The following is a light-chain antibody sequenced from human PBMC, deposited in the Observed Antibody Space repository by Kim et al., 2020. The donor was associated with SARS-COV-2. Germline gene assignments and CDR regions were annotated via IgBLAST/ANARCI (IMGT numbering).Light chain of an antibody. V-gene: IGLV1-51*01. CDR3: GTWDGSLSAGV. Sequence: GQMVTIARSGVSSSLWNNYESWYQQVPGTAPKLLIYDNDQRPSGIPDRFSGSKSGTSATLGITGLQTGDEADYYCGTWDGSLSAGVFGGGTQLTVL. CDR2: DND. J-gene: IGLJ3*02. CDR1: SSSLWNNY.